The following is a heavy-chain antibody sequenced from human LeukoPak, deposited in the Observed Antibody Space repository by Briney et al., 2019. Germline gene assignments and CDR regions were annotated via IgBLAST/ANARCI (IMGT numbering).Heavy chain of an antibody. V-gene: IGHV1-18*01. Sequence: ASVKVSCKAFNYTFTDYGFSWMRQAPGQGLEWMGWISTYNGRTKYAQNFQGRVTMTADTSTSTAHIELRNLRPDETAVYYYVTRVDKPMNYWGQGTLVTVSS. J-gene: IGHJ4*02. CDR2: ISTYNGRT. D-gene: IGHD5-18*01. CDR1: NYTFTDYG. CDR3: VTRVDKPMNY.